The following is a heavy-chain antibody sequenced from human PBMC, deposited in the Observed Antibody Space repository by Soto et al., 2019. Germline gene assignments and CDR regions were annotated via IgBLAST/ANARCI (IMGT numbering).Heavy chain of an antibody. V-gene: IGHV1-69*01. CDR1: GGTFSSYA. J-gene: IGHJ4*02. CDR2: IIPLFGTA. D-gene: IGHD3-22*01. CDR3: ARYSKYYYDSSGYSQFDY. Sequence: QVQLVQSGAEVKKPGSSVKVSCKASGGTFSSYAISWVRQAPGQGLEWMGGIIPLFGTANYAQKFQGRVTSTADESTSTAYMELSSLRSEDTSVYYCARYSKYYYDSSGYSQFDYWGQGTLVTVSS.